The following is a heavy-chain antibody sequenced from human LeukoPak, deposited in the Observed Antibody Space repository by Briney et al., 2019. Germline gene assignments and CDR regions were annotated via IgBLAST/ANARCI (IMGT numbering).Heavy chain of an antibody. Sequence: SVKVSCKASGGTFSSYAISWVRQAPGQGREWMGRIIPILGIADYAQKFQGRVTITADKSTSTAYMELSSLRSEDTAVYYCARGKGVVIPFDYWGQGTLVTVSS. CDR3: ARGKGVVIPFDY. D-gene: IGHD3-3*01. V-gene: IGHV1-69*04. J-gene: IGHJ4*02. CDR2: IIPILGIA. CDR1: GGTFSSYA.